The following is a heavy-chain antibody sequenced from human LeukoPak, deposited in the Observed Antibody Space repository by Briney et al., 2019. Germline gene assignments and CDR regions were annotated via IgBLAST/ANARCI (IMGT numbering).Heavy chain of an antibody. CDR1: GFTFSSYW. J-gene: IGHJ6*03. CDR2: INSDGSST. D-gene: IGHD2-15*01. Sequence: GGSLRLSCAASGFTFSSYWMHWVRQAPGKGLVWVSRINSDGSSTSYADSVKGRFTISRDNAKNTLYLQMNSLRAEDTAVYYCARTYCSGGSCWYYYYYMDVWGKGTTVTVSS. V-gene: IGHV3-74*01. CDR3: ARTYCSGGSCWYYYYYMDV.